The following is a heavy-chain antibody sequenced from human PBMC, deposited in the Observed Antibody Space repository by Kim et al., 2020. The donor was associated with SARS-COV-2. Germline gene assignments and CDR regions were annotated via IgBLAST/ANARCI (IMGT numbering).Heavy chain of an antibody. CDR3: ARDQTAAMTTDWFDP. V-gene: IGHV3-74*01. Sequence: DSVKSRFTISRDNAKNTLYLQMNSLRAEDTAVYYCARDQTAAMTTDWFDPWGQGTLVTVSS. J-gene: IGHJ5*02. D-gene: IGHD6-13*01.